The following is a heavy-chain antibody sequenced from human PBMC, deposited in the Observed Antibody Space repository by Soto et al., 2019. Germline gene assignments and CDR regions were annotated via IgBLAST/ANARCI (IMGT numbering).Heavy chain of an antibody. CDR1: GYSFTSYW. CDR2: IYLGAFDP. J-gene: IGHJ3*02. D-gene: IGHD1-7*01. Sequence: PGESLKISCKASGYSFTSYWIGWVRQMPGKGLEWMGVIYLGAFDPRYSPSFEGQVTIPAEKSTSAAYLQWSGLEASDTAIFYCARKTTNFWPEVFDIWGKGTMV. CDR3: ARKTTNFWPEVFDI. V-gene: IGHV5-51*01.